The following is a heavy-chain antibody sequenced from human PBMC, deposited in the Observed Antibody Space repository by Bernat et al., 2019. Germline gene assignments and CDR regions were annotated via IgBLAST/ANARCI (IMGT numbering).Heavy chain of an antibody. CDR3: ARALRFCSSTSCYHYYYYGMDV. CDR1: AYTFTSYA. CDR2: INAGNGNT. Sequence: QVQLVQSGAEVKKPGASVKVSCKASAYTFTSYAMHWVRQAPGQRLEWSGWINAGNGNTKYSQKFQGRVTITRDTSAGTACMELSSLRSEDTAVYYCARALRFCSSTSCYHYYYYGMDVWGQGTTVTVSS. V-gene: IGHV1-3*01. J-gene: IGHJ6*02. D-gene: IGHD2-2*01.